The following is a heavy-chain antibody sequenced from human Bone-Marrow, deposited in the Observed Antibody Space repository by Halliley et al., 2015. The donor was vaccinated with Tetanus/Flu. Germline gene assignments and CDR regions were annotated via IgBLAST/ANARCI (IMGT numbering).Heavy chain of an antibody. D-gene: IGHD4-17*01. V-gene: IGHV3-9*01. J-gene: IGHJ6*02. Sequence: SLRLSCAASGFTFDDYSMHWVRQAPGKGLEWVSGINWNSDKIAYADSVKGRFTIPRDNAKSSLYLQMNSLKPEDTALYYCAKDIQGVTTVTNFGLDVWGQGTPFTVSS. CDR2: INWNSDKI. CDR3: AKDIQGVTTVTNFGLDV. CDR1: GFTFDDYS.